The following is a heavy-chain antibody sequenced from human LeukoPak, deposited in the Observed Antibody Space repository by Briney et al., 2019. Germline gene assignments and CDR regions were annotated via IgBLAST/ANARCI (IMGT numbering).Heavy chain of an antibody. D-gene: IGHD3-22*01. CDR3: ARYDISGYYLDY. V-gene: IGHV3-23*01. CDR1: GFTFSNYA. J-gene: IGHJ4*02. CDR2: ISGSGSNT. Sequence: GGSLRLSCAASGFTFSNYAMTWVRQAPGKGLECVSVISGSGSNTDYADSVKGRFTISRDNSKNTLSLQMNSLRAEDTAVYYCARYDISGYYLDYWGQGTLVTVPS.